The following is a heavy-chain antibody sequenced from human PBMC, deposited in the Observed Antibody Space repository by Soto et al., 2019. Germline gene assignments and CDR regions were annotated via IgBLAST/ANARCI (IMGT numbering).Heavy chain of an antibody. CDR2: IYYSGDT. D-gene: IGHD6-13*01. CDR1: GVSISHGAYY. V-gene: IGHV4-31*03. CDR3: ARVDSASWLDY. J-gene: IGHJ4*02. Sequence: QVQLQESGPGLVKPSQTLSLTCTVSGVSISHGAYYWSWIRQLPGKGLEWIGYIYYSGDTQYNPSLKSRITVSIDTSKNQFSLKMNSVTAADTAMYFCARVDSASWLDYWGRGTLVTVSS.